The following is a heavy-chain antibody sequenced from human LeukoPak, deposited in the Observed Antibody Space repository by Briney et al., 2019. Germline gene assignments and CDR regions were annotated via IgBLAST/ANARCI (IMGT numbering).Heavy chain of an antibody. D-gene: IGHD3-22*01. V-gene: IGHV3-30*03. J-gene: IGHJ4*02. CDR2: ISYDGSNK. CDR3: ATPQRPHYYDSSGLDY. CDR1: GFXFSSYG. Sequence: GRSLRLSCAASGFXFSSYGIHWVRQAPGKGLEWVAVISYDGSNKYYADSVKGRFTISRDNSKNTLYLQMNSLRAEDTAVYYCATPQRPHYYDSSGLDYWGQGTLVTVSS.